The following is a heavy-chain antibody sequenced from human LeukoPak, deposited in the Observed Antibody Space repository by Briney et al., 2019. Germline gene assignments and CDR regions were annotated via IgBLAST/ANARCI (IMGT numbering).Heavy chain of an antibody. J-gene: IGHJ4*02. V-gene: IGHV3-30*18. CDR2: ISYDGSNK. CDR3: TKGVLGGTQSVSAGLDS. CDR1: GFTFSNYG. Sequence: GRSLRLSCVASGFTFSNYGMHWVRQAPGKRLEWVAVISYDGSNKYYADSVKGRFTISRDNSKNTPYLQMNSLRAEDTAVYYCTKGVLGGTQSVSAGLDSWGQGTLVTVSS. D-gene: IGHD3-16*01.